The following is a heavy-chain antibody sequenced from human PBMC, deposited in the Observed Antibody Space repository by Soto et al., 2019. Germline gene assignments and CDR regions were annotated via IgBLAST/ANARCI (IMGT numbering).Heavy chain of an antibody. J-gene: IGHJ4*02. CDR1: GFSLSTSGVG. CDR3: ARDSSGYYGFDY. V-gene: IGHV2-5*02. D-gene: IGHD3-22*01. Sequence: QITLKESGPTLVKPTQTLTLTCTFSGFSLSTSGVGVGWIRQPPGEALEWLALIYWDDDKRYSPSLKSRVTITKNTSKNQVVLIMTNMYPVDTATYYCARDSSGYYGFDYWGQGTLVTVSS. CDR2: IYWDDDK.